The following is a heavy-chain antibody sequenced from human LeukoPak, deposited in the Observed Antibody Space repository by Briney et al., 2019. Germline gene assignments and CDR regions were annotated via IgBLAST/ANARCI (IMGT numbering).Heavy chain of an antibody. CDR3: ARGGGCTSTGCYWIDY. CDR1: GSTFSSYA. Sequence: EAGGSLRLSCAASGSTFSSYAMSWVRQAPGKGLEWVSAISGSGGSTYYADSVKGRFTISRDNAKNLLYLQMNSLRDEDTAVYYCARGGGCTSTGCYWIDYWGQGTLVTVSS. V-gene: IGHV3-23*01. D-gene: IGHD2-2*01. J-gene: IGHJ4*02. CDR2: ISGSGGST.